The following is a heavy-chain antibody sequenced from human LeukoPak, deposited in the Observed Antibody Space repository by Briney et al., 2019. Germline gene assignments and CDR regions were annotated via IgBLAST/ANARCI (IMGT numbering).Heavy chain of an antibody. Sequence: TGGSLRLSCAASGFTFSSYWMSWVRQPPGKGLEWVANIKQDGNEKYYLDSVKGRFTISRGNAKNSVYLQMDSLRAEDTAVYYCATDGSPFDNWGQGTLVTVSS. CDR3: ATDGSPFDN. CDR1: GFTFSSYW. CDR2: IKQDGNEK. J-gene: IGHJ4*02. V-gene: IGHV3-7*01.